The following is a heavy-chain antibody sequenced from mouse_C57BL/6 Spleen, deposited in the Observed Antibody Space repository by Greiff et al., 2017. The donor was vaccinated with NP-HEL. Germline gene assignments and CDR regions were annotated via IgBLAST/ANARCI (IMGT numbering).Heavy chain of an antibody. Sequence: QVQLKQPGTELVKPGASVKLSCKASGYTFTSYWMHWVKQRPGQGLEWIGNINPSNGGTNYNEKFKSKATLTVDKSSSTAYMQLSSLTSEDSAVYYCARSDEFWYYGSSYDYWGQGTTLTVSS. J-gene: IGHJ2*01. V-gene: IGHV1-53*01. D-gene: IGHD1-1*01. CDR2: INPSNGGT. CDR1: GYTFTSYW. CDR3: ARSDEFWYYGSSYDY.